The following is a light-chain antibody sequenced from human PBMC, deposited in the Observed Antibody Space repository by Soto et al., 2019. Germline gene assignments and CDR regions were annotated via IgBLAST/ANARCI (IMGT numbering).Light chain of an antibody. CDR2: DVS. Sequence: QSALTQPPSVSGSPGQSVTISCTGISSDVGHYNYVSWYQQHPGKAPKLLIYDVSKWPSGIPDRFSGSKSGNTASLTISGLQAEEEDDYFCCPYAGTYTRYIFGTGTKVTVL. CDR3: CPYAGTYTRYI. J-gene: IGLJ1*01. V-gene: IGLV2-11*01. CDR1: SSDVGHYNY.